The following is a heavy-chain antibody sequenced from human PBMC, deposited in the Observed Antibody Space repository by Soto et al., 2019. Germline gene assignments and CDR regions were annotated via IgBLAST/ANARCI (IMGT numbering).Heavy chain of an antibody. CDR3: AKMSIPGYCSGGSCPLLYEISPFDY. J-gene: IGHJ4*02. D-gene: IGHD2-15*01. Sequence: GGSLRLSCADSGFTFSSYAMSWVRQAPGKGLEWVSAISGSGGSTYYADSVKGRFTISRDNSKNTLYLQMNSLRAEDTAVYYCAKMSIPGYCSGGSCPLLYEISPFDYWGQGTLVTVSS. V-gene: IGHV3-23*01. CDR2: ISGSGGST. CDR1: GFTFSSYA.